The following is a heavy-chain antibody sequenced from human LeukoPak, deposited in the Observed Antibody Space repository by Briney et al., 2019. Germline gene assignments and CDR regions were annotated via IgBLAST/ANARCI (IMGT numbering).Heavy chain of an antibody. D-gene: IGHD2-15*01. Sequence: GGSLRLSCAASGFTFSSYEMNWVRQAPGKGLEWVSYISSSGSTIYYADPVKGRFTISRDNAKNSLYLQMNSLRAEDTAVYYCAKSPYCSGGSCYYFDYWGQGTLVTVSS. V-gene: IGHV3-48*03. J-gene: IGHJ4*02. CDR1: GFTFSSYE. CDR2: ISSSGSTI. CDR3: AKSPYCSGGSCYYFDY.